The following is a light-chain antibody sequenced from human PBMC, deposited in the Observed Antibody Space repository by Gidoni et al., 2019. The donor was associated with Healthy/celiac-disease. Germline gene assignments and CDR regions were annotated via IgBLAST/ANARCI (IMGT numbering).Light chain of an antibody. CDR3: QQXNNWPPXS. V-gene: IGKV3-15*01. CDR1: QSVSSN. Sequence: EIVMTQSPATLYVSPGERATLSCRASQSVSSNLAWYQQKPGQAPRLLIYGASTRATGIPARFSGSGSGTEFTLTISSLQSEDFAVYYCQQXNNWPPXSFGQGTKLEIK. CDR2: GAS. J-gene: IGKJ2*04.